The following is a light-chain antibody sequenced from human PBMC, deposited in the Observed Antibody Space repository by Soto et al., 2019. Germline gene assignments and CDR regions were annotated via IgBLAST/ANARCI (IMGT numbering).Light chain of an antibody. CDR2: GAS. V-gene: IGKV3-15*01. CDR3: QHYNNWPPWT. J-gene: IGKJ1*01. CDR1: QSVSSN. Sequence: EIVMTQSPATLSVSPGERATLSCRASQSVSSNLAWYQQKPGQAPRLLIYGASTRTTGIPARFSGSGSGTAFTPTISSLQSEDFAVYYSQHYNNWPPWTFGQGTKVEIK.